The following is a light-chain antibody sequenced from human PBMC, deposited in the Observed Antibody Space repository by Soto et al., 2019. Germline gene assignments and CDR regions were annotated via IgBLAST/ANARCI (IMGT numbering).Light chain of an antibody. J-gene: IGLJ1*01. CDR2: LNSDGSH. Sequence: QSVLTQSPSASASLGASVKLTCTLSSGHSSYAIAWHQQQPEKGPRYLMKLNSDGSHSKGDGNPDRFSGSRSGAERYLTISSLQSEDEADYSCQTWGTGIHDVFGTGTKLTVL. CDR3: QTWGTGIHDV. CDR1: SGHSSYA. V-gene: IGLV4-69*01.